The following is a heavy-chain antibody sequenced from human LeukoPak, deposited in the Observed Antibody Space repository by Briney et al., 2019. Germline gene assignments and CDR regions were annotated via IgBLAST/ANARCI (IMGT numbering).Heavy chain of an antibody. CDR1: GYTFTGYY. J-gene: IGHJ2*01. CDR2: INPNSGGT. CDR3: ARGSRALWFGELSYWYFDL. D-gene: IGHD3-10*01. V-gene: IGHV1-2*02. Sequence: GASVKVSCKASGYTFTGYYMHWVRQAPGQGLEWMGWINPNSGGTNYAQKFQGRVTMTRDTSISTAYMELSRLGSDDTAVYYCARGSRALWFGELSYWYFDLWGRGTLVTVSS.